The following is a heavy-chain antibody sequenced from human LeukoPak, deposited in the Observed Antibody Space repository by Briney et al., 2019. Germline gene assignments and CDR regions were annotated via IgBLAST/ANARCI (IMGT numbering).Heavy chain of an antibody. CDR3: ARPARSCSGGSCHTLYFDY. V-gene: IGHV1-69*05. Sequence: SVKVSCKASGGTFSSYAISWVRQAPGQGLEWMGRIIPIFTTSKYAQKFQGRVTITTDESTSTAYMELSSLRSEDTAVYYCARPARSCSGGSCHTLYFDYWGQGTLVTVSS. D-gene: IGHD2-15*01. CDR2: IIPIFTTS. CDR1: GGTFSSYA. J-gene: IGHJ4*02.